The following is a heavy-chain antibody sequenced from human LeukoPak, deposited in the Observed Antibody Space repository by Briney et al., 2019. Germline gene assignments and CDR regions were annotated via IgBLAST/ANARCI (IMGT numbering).Heavy chain of an antibody. CDR3: ARDRQRSSGIGRIDY. Sequence: GASVKVSCKASGYTFTCYYMHWVRQAPGQGLEWMGWINPNSGGTNYAQKFQGRVTMTRDTSISTAYMELSRLRSDDTAVYYCARDRQRSSGIGRIDYWGQGTLVTGPS. CDR2: INPNSGGT. V-gene: IGHV1-2*02. CDR1: GYTFTCYY. J-gene: IGHJ4*02. D-gene: IGHD6-6*01.